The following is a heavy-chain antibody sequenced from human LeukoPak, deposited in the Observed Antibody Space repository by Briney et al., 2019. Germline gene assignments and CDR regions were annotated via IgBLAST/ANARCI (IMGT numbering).Heavy chain of an antibody. V-gene: IGHV1-3*01. D-gene: IGHD3-10*02. CDR2: INAGNGNT. CDR3: AREGARSYYDVPSSNSDYYYYYGMDV. Sequence: ASVKVSCKASGYTFTSYAMHWVRQAPGQRLEWMGWINAGNGNTKYSQKFQGRVTITRDTSASTAYMELSSLRSEDTAVYYCAREGARSYYDVPSSNSDYYYYYGMDVWGQGTTVTVSS. J-gene: IGHJ6*02. CDR1: GYTFTSYA.